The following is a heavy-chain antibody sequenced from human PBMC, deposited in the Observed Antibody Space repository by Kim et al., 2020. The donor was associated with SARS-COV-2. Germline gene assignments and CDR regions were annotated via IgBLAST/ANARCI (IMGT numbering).Heavy chain of an antibody. J-gene: IGHJ3*02. CDR3: AREDGEAFDI. D-gene: IGHD7-27*01. V-gene: IGHV3-21*01. CDR2: I. Sequence: IYYADSMKGRFTISRDNAKNSLYLQMNSLRGEDTAVYYCAREDGEAFDIWGQGTMVTVFS.